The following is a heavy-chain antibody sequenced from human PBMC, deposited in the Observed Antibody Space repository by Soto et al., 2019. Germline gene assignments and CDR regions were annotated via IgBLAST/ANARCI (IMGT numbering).Heavy chain of an antibody. J-gene: IGHJ6*02. V-gene: IGHV3-23*01. CDR3: AKAVWGSSGTASYYYYGMDV. CDR1: GFTFSSYA. CDR2: ISGSGGST. D-gene: IGHD3-16*01. Sequence: GGSLRLSCAASGFTFSSYAMSWVRQAPGKGLEWVSAISGSGGSTYYADSVKGRFTISRDNSKNTLYLQMNSLRVEDTAVYYCAKAVWGSSGTASYYYYGMDVWGQGTTVTVSS.